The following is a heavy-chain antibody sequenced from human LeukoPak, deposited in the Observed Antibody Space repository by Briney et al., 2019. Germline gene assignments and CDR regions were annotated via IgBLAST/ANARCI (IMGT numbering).Heavy chain of an antibody. D-gene: IGHD3-3*01. Sequence: ASVNVSCKASGYTFTSYGISWVRQAPGQGLEWMGWISAYNGNTNYAQKLQGRVTMTTDTSTSTAYMELRSLRSDDTAVYYCARVSVGFLEWLWTFDYWGQGTLVTVSS. CDR1: GYTFTSYG. J-gene: IGHJ4*02. V-gene: IGHV1-18*01. CDR2: ISAYNGNT. CDR3: ARVSVGFLEWLWTFDY.